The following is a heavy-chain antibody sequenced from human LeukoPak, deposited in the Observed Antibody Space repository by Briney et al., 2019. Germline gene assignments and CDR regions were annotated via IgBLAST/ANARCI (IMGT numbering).Heavy chain of an antibody. V-gene: IGHV1-24*01. CDR3: ATGLHSGSYRNWFDP. J-gene: IGHJ5*02. CDR2: DPEDGET. Sequence: DPEDGETIYAQKFQGRVTMTEDTSTDTAYMELSSLRSEDTAVYYCATGLHSGSYRNWFDPWGQGTLVTVSS. D-gene: IGHD1-26*01.